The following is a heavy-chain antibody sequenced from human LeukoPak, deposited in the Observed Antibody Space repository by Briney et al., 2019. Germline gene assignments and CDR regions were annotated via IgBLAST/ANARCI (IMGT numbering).Heavy chain of an antibody. CDR2: IIPIFDTA. CDR1: GGTFSSYA. CDR3: ARDTREYDFWSGYYTNYYYYYYMDV. D-gene: IGHD3-3*01. J-gene: IGHJ6*03. Sequence: SVKVSCKASGGTFSSYAISWVRQAPGQGLEWMGGIIPIFDTANYAQKFQGRVTITADESTSTAYMELSRLRSDDTAVYYCARDTREYDFWSGYYTNYYYYYYMDVWGKGTTVTVSS. V-gene: IGHV1-69*13.